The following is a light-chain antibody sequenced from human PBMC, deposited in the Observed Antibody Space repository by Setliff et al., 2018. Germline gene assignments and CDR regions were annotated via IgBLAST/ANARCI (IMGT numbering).Light chain of an antibody. CDR2: DVT. Sequence: QSALTQPASVSGSPGQSVTISCAGTSIDLSGYTYVSWYQQHPGKAPQVIIYDVTKRPSGVPDRFSGSKSGNTASLTVSGLQAEDEADYYCTAYAGSNNFVFGTGTKVTVL. CDR3: TAYAGSNNFV. V-gene: IGLV2-8*01. J-gene: IGLJ1*01. CDR1: SIDLSGYTY.